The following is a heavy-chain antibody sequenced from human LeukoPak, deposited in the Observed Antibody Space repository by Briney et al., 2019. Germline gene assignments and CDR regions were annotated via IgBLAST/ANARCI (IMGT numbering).Heavy chain of an antibody. D-gene: IGHD3-9*01. Sequence: KPGGSLRLSCAASGFTFSSYSMNWVRQAPGKGLEWVSSISSSSSYIYYADSVKDRFTISRDNAKNSLYLQMNSLRAEDTAVYYCARGYDYDILTGRDYWYFDLWGRGTLVTVSS. CDR3: ARGYDYDILTGRDYWYFDL. CDR2: ISSSSSYI. V-gene: IGHV3-21*01. CDR1: GFTFSSYS. J-gene: IGHJ2*01.